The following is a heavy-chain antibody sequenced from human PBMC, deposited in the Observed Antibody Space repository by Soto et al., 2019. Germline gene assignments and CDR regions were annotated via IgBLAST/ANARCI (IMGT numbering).Heavy chain of an antibody. D-gene: IGHD3-3*01. CDR1: GDSVSTNSGA. V-gene: IGHV6-1*01. CDR2: TFYRSRWYS. Sequence: PSQPLSLTCAISGDSVSTNSGAWNWIRQSPSRGLEWLGRTFYRSRWYSDYADSVKGRININSDTSKNQFSLQLSSVTPEDTAVYYCARAGSTMYRLHPHFDYWGQGTLVTVSS. J-gene: IGHJ4*02. CDR3: ARAGSTMYRLHPHFDY.